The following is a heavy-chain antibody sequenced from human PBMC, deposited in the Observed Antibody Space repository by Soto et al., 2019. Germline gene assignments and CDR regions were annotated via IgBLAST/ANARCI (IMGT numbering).Heavy chain of an antibody. CDR1: GFTFSIYS. J-gene: IGHJ1*01. CDR2: ISSSSSTI. CDR3: ARDLGSSWYREYYQH. V-gene: IGHV3-48*01. Sequence: LRLSCAASGFTFSIYSMNWVRQAPVKGLEWVSYISSSSSTIYYADSVKGRFTISRDNAKNSLYLQMNSLRAEDTAVYYCARDLGSSWYREYYQHWGQGTLDIVSS. D-gene: IGHD6-13*01.